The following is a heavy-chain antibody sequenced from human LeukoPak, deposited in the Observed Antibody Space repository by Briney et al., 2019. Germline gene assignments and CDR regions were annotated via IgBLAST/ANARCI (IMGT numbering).Heavy chain of an antibody. CDR2: INHSGST. CDR3: ARDRIAVAGYFDY. J-gene: IGHJ4*02. D-gene: IGHD6-19*01. V-gene: IGHV4-34*01. Sequence: SETLSLTCAVYGRSFSGYYWSWIRQPPGKGLEWIGEINHSGSTNYNPSLKSRVTISVDTSKNQFSLKLSSVTAADTAVYYCARDRIAVAGYFDYWGQGTLVTVSS. CDR1: GRSFSGYY.